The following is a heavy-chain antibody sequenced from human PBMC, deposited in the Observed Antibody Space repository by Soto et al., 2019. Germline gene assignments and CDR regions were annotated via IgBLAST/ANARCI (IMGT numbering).Heavy chain of an antibody. Sequence: SSVQVSCEASGDTFSRNVIHWVRQAPGQGLEWMGGIIPMFPTTNYAQKFKGRVTITADESTTTAFMELRSLRSEDTAIYYCARDGSSAAYGYSGQGTLVTVSS. CDR2: IIPMFPTT. CDR1: GDTFSRNV. CDR3: ARDGSSAAYGY. J-gene: IGHJ4*02. D-gene: IGHD3-16*01. V-gene: IGHV1-69*13.